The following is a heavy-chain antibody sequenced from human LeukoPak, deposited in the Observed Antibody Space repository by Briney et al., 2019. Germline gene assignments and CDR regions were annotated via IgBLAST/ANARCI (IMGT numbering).Heavy chain of an antibody. CDR1: GGSISSSNW. Sequence: TASETLSLTCAVSGGSISSSNWWSWVRQPPGKGLEWIGEINRSGSTNYNPSLKSRVTISVDTSKNQFSLKLSSVTAADTAVYYCAGWIAVAGNPLVWGQGTLVTVSS. D-gene: IGHD6-19*01. CDR2: INRSGST. CDR3: AGWIAVAGNPLV. J-gene: IGHJ4*02. V-gene: IGHV4-4*02.